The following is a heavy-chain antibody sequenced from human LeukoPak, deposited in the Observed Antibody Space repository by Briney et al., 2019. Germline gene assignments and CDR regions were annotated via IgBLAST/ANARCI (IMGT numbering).Heavy chain of an antibody. D-gene: IGHD6-19*01. J-gene: IGHJ4*02. Sequence: QPGGSLRLSCAASGFTFSSYGMHWVRQAPGKGLEWVAVIWYDGSNKYYADSVKGRFTISRDNSKNTLYLQMNSLRAEDTAVYYCARDRIAVAGIGYWGQGTLVTVSS. CDR1: GFTFSSYG. V-gene: IGHV3-33*01. CDR2: IWYDGSNK. CDR3: ARDRIAVAGIGY.